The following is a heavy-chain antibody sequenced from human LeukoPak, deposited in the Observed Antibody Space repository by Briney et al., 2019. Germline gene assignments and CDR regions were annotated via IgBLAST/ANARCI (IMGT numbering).Heavy chain of an antibody. J-gene: IGHJ3*02. CDR2: INHSGST. Sequence: PLETLSLTCAVYGGSFSGYYWSWIRQPPGKGLEWIGEINHSGSTNYNPSLKSRVTISVDTSKNQFSLKLSSVTAADTAVYYCARARGYCTNGVCYTGAFDIWGQGTMVTVSS. CDR1: GGSFSGYY. CDR3: ARARGYCTNGVCYTGAFDI. V-gene: IGHV4-34*01. D-gene: IGHD2-8*01.